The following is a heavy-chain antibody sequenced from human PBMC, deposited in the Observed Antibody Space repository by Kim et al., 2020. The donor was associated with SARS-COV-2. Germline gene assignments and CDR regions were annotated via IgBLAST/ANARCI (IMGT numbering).Heavy chain of an antibody. Sequence: GGSLRLSCAASGFTFNSYSMHWVRQAPGKGLEWVAFISCDSSNKYYADSVKGRFTISRDNSKNTLYLQMNSLRAEDTAVYYCANDRFSLKGYFDYWRHG. V-gene: IGHV3-30*18. CDR3: ANDRFSLKGYFDY. CDR1: GFTFNSYS. CDR2: ISCDSSNK. J-gene: IGHJ4*01.